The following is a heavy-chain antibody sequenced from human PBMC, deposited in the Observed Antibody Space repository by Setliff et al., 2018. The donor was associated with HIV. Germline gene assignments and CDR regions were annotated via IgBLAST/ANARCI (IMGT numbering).Heavy chain of an antibody. Sequence: GSLRLSCAASGFTFSNYEMNWVRQAPGEGLEWVLYITGSGSRIYYADSVKGRFTISRDNAKNSVYLQMNSLRAEDTAVYYCARDEATGGVDYWGQGTLVTVSS. CDR2: ITGSGSRI. J-gene: IGHJ4*02. CDR1: GFTFSNYE. V-gene: IGHV3-48*03. CDR3: ARDEATGGVDY. D-gene: IGHD3-16*01.